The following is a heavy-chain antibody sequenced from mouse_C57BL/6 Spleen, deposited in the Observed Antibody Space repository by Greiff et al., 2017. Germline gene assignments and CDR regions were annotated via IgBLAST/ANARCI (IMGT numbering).Heavy chain of an antibody. D-gene: IGHD3-2*02. Sequence: QVQLQQPGAELVKPGASVKLSCKASGYTFTSYWMHWVKQRPGQGLEWIGMIHPNSGSTNYNEKFKSKATLTVDKSSSTAYMQLSSLTSEDSAVYYCARSSSGYVGYYCDYWGQGTTLTVSS. CDR3: ARSSSGYVGYYCDY. J-gene: IGHJ2*01. CDR1: GYTFTSYW. CDR2: IHPNSGST. V-gene: IGHV1-64*01.